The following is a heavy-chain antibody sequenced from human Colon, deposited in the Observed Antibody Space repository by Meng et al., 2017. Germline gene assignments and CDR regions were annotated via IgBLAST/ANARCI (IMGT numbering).Heavy chain of an antibody. V-gene: IGHV6-1*01. Sequence: QPSGPGLSQPSHPSSLTCAISGDSVSSNRALWHWVRQSPSRGLEWLGQTYYRSEWQNHYGVSVKSRITINADTSRNHFSLHLNSVTPEDTAVYYCTTWYGEYWGQGTLVTVSS. CDR2: TYYRSEWQN. CDR3: TTWYGEY. J-gene: IGHJ4*02. CDR1: GDSVSSNRAL. D-gene: IGHD3-10*01.